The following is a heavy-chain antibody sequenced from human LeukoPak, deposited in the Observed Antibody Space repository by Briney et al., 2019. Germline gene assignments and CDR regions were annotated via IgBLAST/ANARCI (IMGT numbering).Heavy chain of an antibody. J-gene: IGHJ6*02. CDR2: INHSGST. CDR1: GGSFSGYY. V-gene: IGHV4-34*01. CDR3: ARGGGYYYGMDV. D-gene: IGHD2-15*01. Sequence: SETLSLTCAVYGGSFSGYYWSWIRQPPGKGLEWIGEINHSGSTNYNPSLKSRVTISVDTSKSQFSLKLSSVTAADTAVYYCARGGGYYYGMDVWGQGTTVTVSS.